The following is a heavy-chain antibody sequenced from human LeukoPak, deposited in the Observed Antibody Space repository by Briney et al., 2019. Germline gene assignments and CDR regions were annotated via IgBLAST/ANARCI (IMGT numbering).Heavy chain of an antibody. Sequence: GASVKVSCKASGYTFTGYYMHWVRQAPGQGLEWMGWINPNSGGTNYAQKFQGRVTMTRDTSISTAYMELSRLRSDDTAVYYCARDINDILTGYNYWGQGALVTVCS. V-gene: IGHV1-2*02. J-gene: IGHJ4*02. CDR2: INPNSGGT. D-gene: IGHD3-9*01. CDR3: ARDINDILTGYNY. CDR1: GYTFTGYY.